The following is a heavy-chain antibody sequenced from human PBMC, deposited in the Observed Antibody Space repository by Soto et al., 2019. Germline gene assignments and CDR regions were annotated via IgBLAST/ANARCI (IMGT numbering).Heavy chain of an antibody. Sequence: EVQLVESGGGLVQPGRSLRLSCTASGFTFGDYAMNWVRQAPGKGLEWVGFIRTKSYGGTTEYAASVKGRFTISRDDSESIAYVQMNSLKTEDTAVYYCTIAYVAGSTGAIDHWGQGTLVTVSS. CDR3: TIAYVAGSTGAIDH. CDR2: IRTKSYGGTT. D-gene: IGHD3-16*01. V-gene: IGHV3-49*04. CDR1: GFTFGDYA. J-gene: IGHJ4*02.